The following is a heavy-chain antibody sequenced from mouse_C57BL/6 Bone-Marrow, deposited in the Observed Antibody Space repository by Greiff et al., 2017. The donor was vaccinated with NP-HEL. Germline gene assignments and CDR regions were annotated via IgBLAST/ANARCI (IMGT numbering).Heavy chain of an antibody. CDR3: ARIDQIYYDYYWYFDV. D-gene: IGHD2-4*01. Sequence: VKLVESGPGILQPSHTLRLTCSFSGFSLRTFGMGVGWIRQPSGKGLEWLAHIWWDDDKDYNPALKCRLTISKVTTKNQVFLKDANVDTADTATYYGARIDQIYYDYYWYFDVWGTGTTVTVSS. V-gene: IGHV8-8*01. CDR2: IWWDDDK. CDR1: GFSLRTFGMG. J-gene: IGHJ1*03.